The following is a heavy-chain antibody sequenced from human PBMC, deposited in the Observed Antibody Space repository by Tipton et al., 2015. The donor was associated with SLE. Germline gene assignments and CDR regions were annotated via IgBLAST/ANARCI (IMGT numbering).Heavy chain of an antibody. J-gene: IGHJ3*02. CDR2: IWFDGSDE. CDR1: GFRFSDYV. Sequence: SGFRFSDYVMHWVRQSPGKGLEWLALIWFDGSDEFYADSVRGRFTVSRDNSRNTLYLQMNSLRVDDTAVYYCAREEVIMNAFDIWGQGTMVTVSS. CDR3: AREEVIMNAFDI. V-gene: IGHV3-33*01. D-gene: IGHD3-3*01.